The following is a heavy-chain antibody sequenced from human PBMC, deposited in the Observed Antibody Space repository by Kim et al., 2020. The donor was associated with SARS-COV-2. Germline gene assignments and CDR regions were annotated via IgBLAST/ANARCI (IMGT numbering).Heavy chain of an antibody. Sequence: GGSLRLSCAASGFKISTYWMSWVRQAPGKGLEWVANINQDGSEKYYVDSVKGRFTISRDNAKNSVYLLTDSLRAEDTAVYYCARGCRGSAYYYIDWGQGTLVTVSP. J-gene: IGHJ4*02. CDR1: GFKISTYW. CDR2: INQDGSEK. D-gene: IGHD3-22*01. V-gene: IGHV3-7*01. CDR3: ARGCRGSAYYYID.